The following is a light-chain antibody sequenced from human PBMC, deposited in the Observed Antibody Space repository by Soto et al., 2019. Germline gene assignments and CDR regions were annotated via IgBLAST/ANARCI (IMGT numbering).Light chain of an antibody. V-gene: IGKV3-11*01. Sequence: EIVLTQSPATLSLSPGERATLSCRASHSISNYLAWYQQKPGQAPGLLIYDASNRATGIPARFSGSGSGTDFTLTISNLEPEDFAVYYCHQRSNWPLTFGGGTKVEIK. J-gene: IGKJ4*01. CDR3: HQRSNWPLT. CDR1: HSISNY. CDR2: DAS.